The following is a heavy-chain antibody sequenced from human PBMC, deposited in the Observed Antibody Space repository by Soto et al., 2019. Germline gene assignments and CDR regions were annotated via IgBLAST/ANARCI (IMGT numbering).Heavy chain of an antibody. V-gene: IGHV4-34*01. J-gene: IGHJ4*02. CDR3: ARKSRKCPMAYFDY. Sequence: QVQLQQWGAGLLKPSETLSLTCAVYGGSFSGYYWSWVRQPPGKGLEWIGEINHRGGTNYNPSLKSRVTISVDTSKNQFSLRLSSVTAADTAVYYCARKSRKCPMAYFDYWGQGTLVTVSS. CDR2: INHRGGT. CDR1: GGSFSGYY. D-gene: IGHD2-2*01.